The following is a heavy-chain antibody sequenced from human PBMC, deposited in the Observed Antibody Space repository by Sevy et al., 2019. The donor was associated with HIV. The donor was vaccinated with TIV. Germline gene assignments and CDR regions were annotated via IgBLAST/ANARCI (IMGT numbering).Heavy chain of an antibody. CDR3: ARRGNYYGDAFDF. CDR2: VSGSGGKR. V-gene: IGHV3-23*01. Sequence: GGSLRLSCAAFGFTFSNYGMTWVRQAPGKGLEWVSSVSGSGGKRYNADSVKGRFTISRDNSKNTLYLQMSSLRAEDTAVYYCARRGNYYGDAFDFWGQGTVVTVSS. CDR1: GFTFSNYG. D-gene: IGHD3-10*01. J-gene: IGHJ3*01.